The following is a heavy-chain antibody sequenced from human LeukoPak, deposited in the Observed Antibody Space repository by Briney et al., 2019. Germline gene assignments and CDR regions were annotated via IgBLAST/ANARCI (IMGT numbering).Heavy chain of an antibody. D-gene: IGHD5-24*01. J-gene: IGHJ4*02. V-gene: IGHV4-4*07. CDR3: ARARDGYNPYYFDY. CDR2: IYTSGST. CDR1: GGSISSYY. Sequence: PSETLSRTCTVSGGSISSYYWSWIRQPAGKGLEWIGRIYTSGSTNYNPSLKSRVTMSVDTSKNQFSLKLSSVTAADTAVYYCARARDGYNPYYFDYWGQGTLVTVSS.